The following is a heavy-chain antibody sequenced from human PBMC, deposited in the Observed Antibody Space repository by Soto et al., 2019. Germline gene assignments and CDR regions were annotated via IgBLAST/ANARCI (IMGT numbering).Heavy chain of an antibody. Sequence: PSETLSLTXTVSGGSISNYYWSWIRQSPGKGLEWIGYIHYSGSTNYNPSLKSRVTISEDLSKNQFSLNLSSVTAADTAVYYCARDVAYDSSGYYYGAYFDYWGQGALVTVSS. D-gene: IGHD3-22*01. CDR2: IHYSGST. J-gene: IGHJ4*02. V-gene: IGHV4-59*01. CDR3: ARDVAYDSSGYYYGAYFDY. CDR1: GGSISNYY.